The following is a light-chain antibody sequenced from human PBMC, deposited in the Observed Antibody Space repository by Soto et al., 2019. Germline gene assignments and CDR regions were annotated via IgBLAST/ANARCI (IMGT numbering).Light chain of an antibody. CDR3: AAWDDSLSVVV. J-gene: IGLJ2*01. CDR2: RNK. Sequence: QSVLTQPPSASVTPGQRVTISCSGSSSNIGSNYVYWYQQLPGTAPKLLIYRNKQRPSGVPDRFSGSKSGTSASLAISGLRSEDEADYYCAAWDDSLSVVVFGGGTKLTVL. CDR1: SSNIGSNY. V-gene: IGLV1-47*01.